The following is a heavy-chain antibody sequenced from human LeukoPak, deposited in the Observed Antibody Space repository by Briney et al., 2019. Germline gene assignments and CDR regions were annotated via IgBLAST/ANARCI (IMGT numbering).Heavy chain of an antibody. D-gene: IGHD6-6*01. J-gene: IGHJ4*02. CDR1: GFTFSSYS. V-gene: IGHV3-21*04. CDR2: ISSSSSYI. CDR3: AKGRITYSSSYFDY. Sequence: GGSLRLSCAASGFTFSSYSMNWVRQAPGKGLEWVSSISSSSSYIYYADSVKGRFTISRDNAKNSLYLQMNSLRAEDTAVYYCAKGRITYSSSYFDYWGQGTLVTVSS.